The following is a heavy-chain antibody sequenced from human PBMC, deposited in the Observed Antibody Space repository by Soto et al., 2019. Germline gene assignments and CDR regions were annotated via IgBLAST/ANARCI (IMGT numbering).Heavy chain of an antibody. D-gene: IGHD3-10*01. CDR1: GYTFTSYD. V-gene: IGHV1-8*01. CDR3: ARGSIPYYYGSGSSQHYYYYGMDV. J-gene: IGHJ6*02. Sequence: GASVKVSCKASGYTFTSYDINWVRQATGQELEWMGWMNPNSGNTGYAQKFQGRVTMTRNTSISTAYMELSSLRSEDTAVYYCARGSIPYYYGSGSSQHYYYYGMDVWGQGTTVTVSS. CDR2: MNPNSGNT.